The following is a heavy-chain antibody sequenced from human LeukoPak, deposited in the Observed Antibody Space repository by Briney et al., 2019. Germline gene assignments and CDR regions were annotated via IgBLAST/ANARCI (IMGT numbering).Heavy chain of an antibody. Sequence: SETLSLTCTVSGGSISSSSFYRGWIRQPPGKGLEWIGSIYYSGNTYYNSSLKSRVTISVVTSKNQLSLRLSSVTAADTAVYYCARHEYDFWSAFDYWGQGTLVTVSS. CDR3: ARHEYDFWSAFDY. CDR2: IYYSGNT. D-gene: IGHD3-3*01. V-gene: IGHV4-39*01. J-gene: IGHJ4*02. CDR1: GGSISSSSFY.